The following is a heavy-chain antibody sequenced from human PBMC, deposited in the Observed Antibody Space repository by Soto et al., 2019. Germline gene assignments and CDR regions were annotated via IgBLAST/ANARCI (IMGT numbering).Heavy chain of an antibody. D-gene: IGHD5-12*01. Sequence: GGSLRLSCAASGFTFDDYAMHWVRQAPGKGLEWVSGISWNSGSIGYADSVKGRFTISRDNAKNSLYLQMNSLRAEDTALYYCAKAYRGYDAFDYWGQGTLVTVSS. CDR2: ISWNSGSI. CDR3: AKAYRGYDAFDY. CDR1: GFTFDDYA. V-gene: IGHV3-9*01. J-gene: IGHJ4*02.